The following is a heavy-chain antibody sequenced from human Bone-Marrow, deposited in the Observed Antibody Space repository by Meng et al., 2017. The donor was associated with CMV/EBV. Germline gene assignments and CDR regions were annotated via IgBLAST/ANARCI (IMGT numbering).Heavy chain of an antibody. Sequence: SVKVSCKASGFTFTSSAVQWVRQARGQRLEWIGWIVVESGNTNYAQKFQERLTITRDMSTTTAYMELSSLRSEDTAVYYCAADFGGCDNTRCHRSDYWGQGTVVTVSS. J-gene: IGHJ4*02. V-gene: IGHV1-58*01. CDR1: GFTFTSSA. CDR3: AADFGGCDNTRCHRSDY. D-gene: IGHD3-16*01. CDR2: IVVESGNT.